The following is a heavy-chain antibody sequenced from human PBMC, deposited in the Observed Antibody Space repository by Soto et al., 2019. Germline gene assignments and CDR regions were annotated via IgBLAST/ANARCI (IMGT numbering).Heavy chain of an antibody. CDR2: VYHTGDT. Sequence: SETLSLTCGVSGGTVASSHWWGWVRQSPGRGLEWIGNVYHTGDTNFNPSLQSRVTFSVDKSNNQFSLRLTSVTAADTAVYFCAREIVTAGGNNYFDPWGPGTLVTVSS. J-gene: IGHJ5*02. D-gene: IGHD2-21*02. CDR3: AREIVTAGGNNYFDP. V-gene: IGHV4-4*02. CDR1: GGTVASSHW.